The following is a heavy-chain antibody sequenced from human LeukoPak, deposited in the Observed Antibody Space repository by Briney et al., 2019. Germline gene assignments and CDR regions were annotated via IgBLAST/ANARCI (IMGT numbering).Heavy chain of an antibody. CDR3: AKGLVDGSGSPPPAFDI. D-gene: IGHD3-10*01. CDR2: ISGSGGST. V-gene: IGHV3-23*01. CDR1: GFTFSSYA. J-gene: IGHJ3*02. Sequence: GGSLRLSCAASGFTFSSYAMSWVRQAPGKGLEWVSAISGSGGSTYYADSVKGRFTISRDNSKNTLYLQINSLRAEDTAVYYCAKGLVDGSGSPPPAFDIWGQGTMVTVSS.